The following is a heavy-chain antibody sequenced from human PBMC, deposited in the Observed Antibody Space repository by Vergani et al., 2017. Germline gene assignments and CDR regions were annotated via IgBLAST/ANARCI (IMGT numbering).Heavy chain of an antibody. CDR3: ARGRGRITIFGVVSPLDY. CDR2: INHSGST. Sequence: QVQLQQWGAGLLKPSETLSLTCAVYGGSFSGYYWSWIRQPPGKGLEWIGEINHSGSTNYNPSLKSRVTISVDTSKNQFSLKLSSVTAADTAVSYCARGRGRITIFGVVSPLDYWGQGTLVTVSS. V-gene: IGHV4-34*01. J-gene: IGHJ4*02. D-gene: IGHD3-3*01. CDR1: GGSFSGYY.